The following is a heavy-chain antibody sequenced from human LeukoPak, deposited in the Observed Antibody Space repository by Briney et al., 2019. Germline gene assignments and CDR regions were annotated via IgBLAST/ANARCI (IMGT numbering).Heavy chain of an antibody. CDR2: INPNSGGT. CDR3: ARDYYDSSGYYGIDY. Sequence: ASVKVSCKASGYTFTGYYMHWVRQAPRQGLEWMGWINPNSGGTNYAQKFQGRVTMTRDTSISTAYMELSRLRSDDTAVYYCARDYYDSSGYYGIDYWAREPWSPSPQ. J-gene: IGHJ4*02. D-gene: IGHD3-22*01. V-gene: IGHV1-2*02. CDR1: GYTFTGYY.